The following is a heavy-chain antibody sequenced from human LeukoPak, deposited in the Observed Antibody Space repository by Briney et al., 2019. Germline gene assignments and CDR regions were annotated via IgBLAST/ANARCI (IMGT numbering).Heavy chain of an antibody. D-gene: IGHD4-23*01. CDR3: AKGDTDDYGGIDY. J-gene: IGHJ4*02. Sequence: GGSLRLSCAASGFTFSSYGMHWVRQAPGKGLEWVAVIWYDGSNKYYADSVKGRFTISRDNSKNTLYLQMNGLRAEDTAVYYCAKGDTDDYGGIDYWGQGTLVTVSS. CDR2: IWYDGSNK. CDR1: GFTFSSYG. V-gene: IGHV3-33*06.